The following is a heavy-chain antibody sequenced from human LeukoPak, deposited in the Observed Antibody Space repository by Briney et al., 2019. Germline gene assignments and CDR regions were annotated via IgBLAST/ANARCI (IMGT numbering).Heavy chain of an antibody. CDR1: NGSISSGGYY. Sequence: SETLSLTCTVSNGSISSGGYYWSWIRQHPGKGLEWIGYIYYSGSTYYKPSLKSRVTISVDTSQNQFSLKLSSVTAADTAAYYCARADGYNYDYWGQGTLVTVSS. CDR2: IYYSGST. J-gene: IGHJ4*02. D-gene: IGHD5-24*01. V-gene: IGHV4-31*03. CDR3: ARADGYNYDY.